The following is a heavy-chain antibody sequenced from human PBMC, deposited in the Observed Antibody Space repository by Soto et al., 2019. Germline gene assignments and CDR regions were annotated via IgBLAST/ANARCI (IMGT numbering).Heavy chain of an antibody. CDR2: IRSKAYGGTT. J-gene: IGHJ4*02. CDR3: TRAPRDIVVGVAATRVDY. Sequence: GVLRLSYTASGFTFGDYAMSWFRQAPGKGLEWVGFIRSKAYGGTTEYAASVKGRFTISRDDSKSIAYLQMNSLKTEDTAVYYCTRAPRDIVVGVAATRVDYWGQGTLVTVSS. V-gene: IGHV3-49*03. D-gene: IGHD2-15*01. CDR1: GFTFGDYA.